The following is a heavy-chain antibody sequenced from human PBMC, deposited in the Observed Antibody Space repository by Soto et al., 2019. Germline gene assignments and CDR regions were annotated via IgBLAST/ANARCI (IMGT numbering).Heavy chain of an antibody. CDR3: ARQTYGGQFDY. J-gene: IGHJ4*02. Sequence: QVQLVQSGAEVKKPGSSVNVSCKSAGGTVSSYAISWVRQAPGQGLEWMGGIIPIFGTANYAQNIHGRVTITADESTSTAYMELSSLRSEDTAMYYCARQTYGGQFDYWGQGTLVTVYS. V-gene: IGHV1-69*01. CDR1: GGTVSSYA. D-gene: IGHD4-17*01. CDR2: IIPIFGTA.